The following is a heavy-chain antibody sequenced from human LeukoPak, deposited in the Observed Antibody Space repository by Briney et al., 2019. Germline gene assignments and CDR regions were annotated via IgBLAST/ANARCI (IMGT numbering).Heavy chain of an antibody. V-gene: IGHV3-33*01. CDR3: ARRQTEAAGYADNGNWLDP. J-gene: IGHJ5*02. D-gene: IGHD5-12*01. Sequence: GGSLRLSSAPSGFTFCNYGMHWVRQAPGKGRQWVALIWSDGTKKYYADSVKGRFTISRDNSENTLYLQMNSSRDEDTAVYYCARRQTEAAGYADNGNWLDPWGQGTLVTVSP. CDR2: IWSDGTKK. CDR1: GFTFCNYG.